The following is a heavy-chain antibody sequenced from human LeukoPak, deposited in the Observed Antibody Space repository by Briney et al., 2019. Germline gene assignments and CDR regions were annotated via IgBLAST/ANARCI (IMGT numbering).Heavy chain of an antibody. D-gene: IGHD1-1*01. CDR3: AKDMAGTTSSIGY. Sequence: GGSLRLSCAASGFTFSSYGMHWVRQAPGKGLEWVAFIRFDGINKDNADSVKGRFTISRDKSKNTLYLQMNRLRVEDTAVYYCAKDMAGTTSSIGYWGQGTLVTVSS. V-gene: IGHV3-30*02. CDR1: GFTFSSYG. J-gene: IGHJ4*02. CDR2: IRFDGINK.